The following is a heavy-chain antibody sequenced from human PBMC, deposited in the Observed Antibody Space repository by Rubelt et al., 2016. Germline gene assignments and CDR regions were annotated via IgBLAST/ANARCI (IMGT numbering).Heavy chain of an antibody. D-gene: IGHD6-19*01. V-gene: IGHV4-38-2*02. CDR1: GYSISSGYY. Sequence: QVQLQESGPGLVKPSETLSLTCTVSGYSISSGYYWGWIRQPPGKGLEWIGSIYHSGSTYYNPSLKSRVTISVDTSKNQFSLKLSSVTAAYTAVYYCARDHSSGWYLEGFFDYWGQGTLVTVSS. CDR2: IYHSGST. CDR3: ARDHSSGWYLEGFFDY. J-gene: IGHJ4*02.